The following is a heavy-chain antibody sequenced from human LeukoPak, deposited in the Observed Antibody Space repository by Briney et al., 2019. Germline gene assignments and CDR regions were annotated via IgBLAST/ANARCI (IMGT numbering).Heavy chain of an antibody. D-gene: IGHD6-19*01. V-gene: IGHV4-31*03. CDR2: IYYSGST. CDR3: ARGLNEQWLVPLFDY. CDR1: GGSISSSSYY. J-gene: IGHJ4*02. Sequence: SETLSLTCTVSGGSISSSSYYWGWIRQHPGKGLEWIGYIYYSGSTYYNPSLESRVTISVDTSKNQFSLKLSSVTAADTAVYYCARGLNEQWLVPLFDYWGQGTLVTVSS.